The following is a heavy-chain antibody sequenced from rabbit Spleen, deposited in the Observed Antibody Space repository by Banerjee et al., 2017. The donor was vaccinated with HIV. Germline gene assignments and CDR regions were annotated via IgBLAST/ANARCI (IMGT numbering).Heavy chain of an antibody. CDR2: IYTSNGST. J-gene: IGHJ4*01. CDR1: GVSLNDKDV. Sequence: EQLEESGGGLVKPEGSLTLTCKASGVSLNDKDVMCWVRQAPGKGLEWIACIYTSNGSTWYASWAKGRFTISKTSSTTVTLQMTSLTAADTATYFCVRGGAASGSTAFNLWGPGTLVTVS. D-gene: IGHD1-1*01. V-gene: IGHV1S45*01. CDR3: VRGGAASGSTAFNL.